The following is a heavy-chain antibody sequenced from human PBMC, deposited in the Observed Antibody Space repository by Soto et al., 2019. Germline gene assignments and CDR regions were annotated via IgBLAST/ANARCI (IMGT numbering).Heavy chain of an antibody. Sequence: ASVKVSCKASGYTFTSYCISCVRQARLQLLESIGLVSAYNGNTNYAQKLPGRVTMTTDTSTSTAYMELRSLRSDDTAVYYCARDPSAYGALDYWGQGTLVTVSS. CDR3: ARDPSAYGALDY. CDR2: VSAYNGNT. V-gene: IGHV1-18*01. D-gene: IGHD4-17*01. J-gene: IGHJ4*02. CDR1: GYTFTSYC.